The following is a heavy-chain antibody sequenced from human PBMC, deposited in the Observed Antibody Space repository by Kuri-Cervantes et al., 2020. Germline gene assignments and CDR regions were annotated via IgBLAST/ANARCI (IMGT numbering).Heavy chain of an antibody. J-gene: IGHJ4*02. V-gene: IGHV3-30*04. CDR1: GFTFSSYA. Sequence: GESLKISCAASGFTFSSYAMHWVRQAPGKGLEWVAVISYDGSNKHYADSVKGRFTISRDNSKNTLYLQMNSLRAEDTAVYYCAKETHFYDYVWGSYRWGEYYFDYWGQGTLVTVSS. D-gene: IGHD3-16*02. CDR2: ISYDGSNK. CDR3: AKETHFYDYVWGSYRWGEYYFDY.